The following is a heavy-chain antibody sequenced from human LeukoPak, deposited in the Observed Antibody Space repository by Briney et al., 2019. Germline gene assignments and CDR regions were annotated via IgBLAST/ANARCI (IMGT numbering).Heavy chain of an antibody. Sequence: SVKVSCKASGGTFSSYAISWVRQAPGQGLEWMGRIIPILGIANYAQKFQGRVTITADKSTSTAYMELSSLRSEDTAVYYCARDPRSGCYYAPFVDYWGQGTLVTVSS. D-gene: IGHD1-26*01. V-gene: IGHV1-69*04. CDR3: ARDPRSGCYYAPFVDY. CDR1: GGTFSSYA. J-gene: IGHJ4*02. CDR2: IIPILGIA.